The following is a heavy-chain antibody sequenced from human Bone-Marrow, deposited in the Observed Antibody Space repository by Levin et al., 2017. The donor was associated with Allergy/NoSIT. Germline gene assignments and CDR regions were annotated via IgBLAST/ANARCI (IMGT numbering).Heavy chain of an antibody. J-gene: IGHJ5*02. D-gene: IGHD3-22*01. Sequence: GGSLRLSCAAPGFTFGDYAMHWVRQAPGKGLEWVAIISSDGSNKHYADSVKGRFTISRDNSKNTLYLQMNSLRAEDTAVYYCARDYFDSSNWFDPWGQGTLVTVSS. V-gene: IGHV3-30-3*01. CDR3: ARDYFDSSNWFDP. CDR1: GFTFGDYA. CDR2: ISSDGSNK.